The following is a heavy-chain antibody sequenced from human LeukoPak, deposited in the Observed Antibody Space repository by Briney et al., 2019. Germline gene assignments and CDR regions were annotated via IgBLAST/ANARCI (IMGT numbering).Heavy chain of an antibody. J-gene: IGHJ4*02. CDR3: ARLVGSCSGGGCYLGY. V-gene: IGHV5-51*01. Sequence: GESLKISCKGSGYSFTSYWIGWVRQMPGKGLEWMGIIYPGDSDTRYSPSFQGQVTISADKSISAAYLQWSSLKASDTAMYYCARLVGSCSGGGCYLGYWGQGTLVSVSS. D-gene: IGHD2-15*01. CDR1: GYSFTSYW. CDR2: IYPGDSDT.